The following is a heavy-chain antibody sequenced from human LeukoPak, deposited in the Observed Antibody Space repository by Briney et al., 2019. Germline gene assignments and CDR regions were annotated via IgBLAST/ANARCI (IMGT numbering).Heavy chain of an antibody. V-gene: IGHV3-23*01. Sequence: GGSLRLSCATSGFSFASYAMSWVRQAPGQGLEWVSSISGTDERIHIADSVKGRFTISRDNPKNTLYLEMSSLRAGDTATYYCAKSLSWPKFDFWGQGTLVTVSS. CDR1: GFSFASYA. CDR2: ISGTDERI. J-gene: IGHJ4*02. CDR3: AKSLSWPKFDF.